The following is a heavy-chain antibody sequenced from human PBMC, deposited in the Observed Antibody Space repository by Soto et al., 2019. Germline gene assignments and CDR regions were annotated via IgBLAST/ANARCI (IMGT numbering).Heavy chain of an antibody. V-gene: IGHV2-5*02. Sequence: SGPTLVNPTQTLTLTCTFSGFSLSTSGVGVGWIRQPPGKALEWLALIYWDDDKRYSPSLRSRLTISKDTPKNQVVLTMTDMDPVDTATYYCARMIFGRNVYYFDYWGRGTLVTVS. D-gene: IGHD3-3*01. J-gene: IGHJ4*02. CDR3: ARMIFGRNVYYFDY. CDR2: IYWDDDK. CDR1: GFSLSTSGVG.